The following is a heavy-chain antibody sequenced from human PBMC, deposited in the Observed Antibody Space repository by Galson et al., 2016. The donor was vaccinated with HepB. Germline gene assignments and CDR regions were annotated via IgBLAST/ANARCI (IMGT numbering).Heavy chain of an antibody. Sequence: ALVKPTQTLPLTCTVSGFSLSNARMGVSWIRQPPGKALEWLADIFSNDDKSYSTSLKSRLTISKDTSKSQVVLTMTNMDPVDTATYYCAGLERRNYYGMDVWGKGTTVIVSS. CDR3: AGLERRNYYGMDV. CDR1: GFSLSNARMG. J-gene: IGHJ6*04. V-gene: IGHV2-26*01. D-gene: IGHD3/OR15-3a*01. CDR2: IFSNDDK.